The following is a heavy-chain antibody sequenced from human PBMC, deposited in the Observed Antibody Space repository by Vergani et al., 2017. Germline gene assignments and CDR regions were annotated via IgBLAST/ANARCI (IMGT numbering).Heavy chain of an antibody. Sequence: QLQLQESGPGLVKPSETLSLTCTVPGGPISSSRYYWGWIRQPPGRGLEWIGSIYYSGSTYYNPSLKSRVTRSVDTSKNQFSLKLSSVNAADTAVYYCGRVADYNDSTDFDYWGQGTLVTVSS. J-gene: IGHJ4*02. V-gene: IGHV4-39*07. CDR2: IYYSGST. CDR3: GRVADYNDSTDFDY. D-gene: IGHD3-22*01. CDR1: GGPISSSRYY.